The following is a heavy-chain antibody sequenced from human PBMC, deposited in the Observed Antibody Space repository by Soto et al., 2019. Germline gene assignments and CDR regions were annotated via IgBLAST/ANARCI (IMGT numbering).Heavy chain of an antibody. CDR2: IYYSGST. Sequence: SETLSLTCAVSGGSISSGGYSRSWIRQPPGKGLEWIGSIYYSGSTYYNPSLKSRVTISVDTSKNQYSLKLSSVTAADTAVYYCACIFSGGYGYGFYYYGMDVWGQGTTVTVSS. CDR1: GGSISSGGYS. J-gene: IGHJ6*02. D-gene: IGHD5-18*01. CDR3: ACIFSGGYGYGFYYYGMDV. V-gene: IGHV4-39*01.